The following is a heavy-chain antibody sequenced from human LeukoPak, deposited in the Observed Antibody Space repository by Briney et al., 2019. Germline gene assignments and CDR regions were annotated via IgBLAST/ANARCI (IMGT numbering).Heavy chain of an antibody. CDR2: ISYDGSNK. CDR1: GFTFSSYA. D-gene: IGHD5-18*01. J-gene: IGHJ4*02. V-gene: IGHV3-30*04. Sequence: PGRSLRLSCAASGFTFSSYAMHWVRQAPGKGLEWVAVISYDGSNKYYADSVKGRFTISRDNSKNTLYLQMSSLRAGDTAVYYCARSPTAMVNYFDYWGQGTLVTVSS. CDR3: ARSPTAMVNYFDY.